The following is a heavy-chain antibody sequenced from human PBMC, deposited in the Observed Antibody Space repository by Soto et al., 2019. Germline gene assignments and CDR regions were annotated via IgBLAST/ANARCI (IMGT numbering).Heavy chain of an antibody. Sequence: GGSLRLSCAASGFSFSTFALHWVRQAPGEGLEWVALISHDGRNEKYAESVKGRFTISRDNSKNTVYMQMDSLRLEDTGVYYWAKDGFPGQFRSGGYWFDPWGQGTLVTVSS. J-gene: IGHJ5*02. D-gene: IGHD3-3*01. CDR2: ISHDGRNE. V-gene: IGHV3-30-3*02. CDR3: AKDGFPGQFRSGGYWFDP. CDR1: GFSFSTFA.